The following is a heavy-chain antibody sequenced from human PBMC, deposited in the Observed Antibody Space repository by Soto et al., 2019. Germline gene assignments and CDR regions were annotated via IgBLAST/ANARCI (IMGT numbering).Heavy chain of an antibody. V-gene: IGHV1-46*01. J-gene: IGHJ4*02. CDR1: GYTFRNYY. CDR2: IKPSGGGT. Sequence: QVQLVQSGAEVKEPGASVKVSCKASGYTFRNYYMYWVRQAPGQGLEWMGVIKPSGGGTSYAQKFQGRVTMTRDTSTSTFYMELSSLRSEDTAVYYCARALDGSGSYSFDYWGQGTLVTVSS. CDR3: ARALDGSGSYSFDY. D-gene: IGHD3-10*01.